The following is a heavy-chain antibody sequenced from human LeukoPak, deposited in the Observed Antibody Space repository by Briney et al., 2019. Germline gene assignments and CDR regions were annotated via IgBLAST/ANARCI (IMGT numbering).Heavy chain of an antibody. CDR1: GFTFSSYA. CDR3: AKSELGYYYGSGSYQLDY. Sequence: GGSLRLSCAASGFTFSSYAMSWVRQAPGKGLEWVSAISGSGGSTYYADSVKGRFTISRDNSKNTLYLQMNSLRAEDTAVYYCAKSELGYYYGSGSYQLDYWGQGTLVTVSS. V-gene: IGHV3-23*01. D-gene: IGHD3-10*01. CDR2: ISGSGGST. J-gene: IGHJ4*02.